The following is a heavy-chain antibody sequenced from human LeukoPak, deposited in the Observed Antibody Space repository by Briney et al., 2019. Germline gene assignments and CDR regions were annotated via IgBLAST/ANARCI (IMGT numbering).Heavy chain of an antibody. V-gene: IGHV3-48*03. CDR1: GFTFSSYE. CDR2: ISSSGSTI. Sequence: GGSLRLSCAASGFTFSSYEMNWVRQAPGKGLEWVSYISSSGSTIYYADSVKGRFTISRDNAKNSLYLQMNSLRAEDTAVYYCARSLAYCGGDCYSPPDYWGQGTLVTVSS. CDR3: ARSLAYCGGDCYSPPDY. J-gene: IGHJ4*02. D-gene: IGHD2-21*02.